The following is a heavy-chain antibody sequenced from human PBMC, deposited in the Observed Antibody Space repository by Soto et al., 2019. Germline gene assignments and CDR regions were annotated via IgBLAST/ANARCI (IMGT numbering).Heavy chain of an antibody. CDR1: GGSIRSYY. CDR2: IYYSGST. V-gene: IGHV4-59*01. J-gene: IGHJ6*02. D-gene: IGHD3-3*01. CDR3: ARDRGYDFWSGYRTVSGYYYSGMDV. Sequence: SLTCTVSGGSIRSYYWSWIRQPPVKGLEWIGYIYYSGSTNYNPSLKSRVTISVDTSKNQFSLKLSSVTAADTAVYYCARDRGYDFWSGYRTVSGYYYSGMDVWGQGTTVTVSS.